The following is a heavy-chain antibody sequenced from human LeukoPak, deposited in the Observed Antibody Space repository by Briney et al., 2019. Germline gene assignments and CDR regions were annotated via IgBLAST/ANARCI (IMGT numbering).Heavy chain of an antibody. J-gene: IGHJ4*02. CDR2: ISYDGSNK. V-gene: IGHV3-30*18. CDR3: AKDCGGDCYGLGY. D-gene: IGHD2-21*02. CDR1: GFTFSSYG. Sequence: GGSLRLSCAASGFTFSSYGMHWVRQAPGKGLEWVAVISYDGSNKYYADSVKGRFTISRDNSKNTLYLQMNSLRAEDTAVYYCAKDCGGDCYGLGYWGQGTLVTVSS.